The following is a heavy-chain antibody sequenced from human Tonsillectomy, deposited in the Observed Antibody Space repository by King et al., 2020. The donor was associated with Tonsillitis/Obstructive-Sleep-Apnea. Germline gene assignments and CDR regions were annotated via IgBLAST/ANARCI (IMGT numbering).Heavy chain of an antibody. Sequence: VPLQESGPGLVKPSETLSLTCTVSGGSISNYYWSWIRQPPGKGLEWIGYIYYSGSTNYNPSLKSRVTISVDRSENQFSLQLTSVTAADTAVYYCARVRSSGWYPEFDYWGQGTLVTVSS. V-gene: IGHV4-59*01. J-gene: IGHJ4*02. D-gene: IGHD6-19*01. CDR2: IYYSGST. CDR3: ARVRSSGWYPEFDY. CDR1: GGSISNYY.